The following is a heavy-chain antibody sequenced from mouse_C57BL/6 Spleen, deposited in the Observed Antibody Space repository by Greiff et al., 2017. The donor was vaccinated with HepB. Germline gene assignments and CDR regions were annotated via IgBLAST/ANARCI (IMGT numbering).Heavy chain of an antibody. CDR2: IDPSDSYT. V-gene: IGHV1-59*01. J-gene: IGHJ1*03. CDR1: GYTFTSYW. Sequence: VQLQQPGAELVRPGTSVKLSCKASGYTFTSYWMHWVKQRPGQGLEWIGVIDPSDSYTNYNQKFKSKATVTVDTSSSTAYMQLSSLTSEDSAVYYCARRGPYFDVWGTGTTVTVSS. CDR3: ARRGPYFDV.